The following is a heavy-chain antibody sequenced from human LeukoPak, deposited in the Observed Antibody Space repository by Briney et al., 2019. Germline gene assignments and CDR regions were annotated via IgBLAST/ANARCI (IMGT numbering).Heavy chain of an antibody. V-gene: IGHV4-59*01. Sequence: SETLSLTCTDSGGSISSYYWSWIRQPPGKGLEWIGYIYYSGSTNYNPSLKGRVTILVDTSKNQFSLKLSSVTAADTAVYYCARGLSGYSYGYYFDSWGQGTLFTVSS. D-gene: IGHD5-18*01. CDR1: GGSISSYY. CDR3: ARGLSGYSYGYYFDS. J-gene: IGHJ4*02. CDR2: IYYSGST.